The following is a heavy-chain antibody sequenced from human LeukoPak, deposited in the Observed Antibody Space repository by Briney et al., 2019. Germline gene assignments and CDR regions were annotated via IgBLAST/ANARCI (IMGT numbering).Heavy chain of an antibody. CDR1: GFTFSNSD. Sequence: EGSLRLSCAASGFTFSNSDMSWVRQAPGKGLEWVSAIGGSGSSTFYADSVEGRFTVSRDNSKNTLYLQRSSLRAEDTTVYYCAKSRLTPHPWGQGTLVTVSS. CDR3: AKSRLTPHP. J-gene: IGHJ5*02. V-gene: IGHV3-23*01. CDR2: IGGSGSST. D-gene: IGHD1-14*01.